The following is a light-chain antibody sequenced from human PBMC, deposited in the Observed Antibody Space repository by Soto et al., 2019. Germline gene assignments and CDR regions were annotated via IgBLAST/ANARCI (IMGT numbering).Light chain of an antibody. CDR3: QQYDNSAPLS. V-gene: IGKV3D-20*01. CDR2: DGS. J-gene: IGKJ4*01. Sequence: EIVLTQSPATLSLSPGDRATLSCGASQSVRSSYVAWYQQKAGLAPRLLIYDGSSRASGIPDRFSGSGSGTDFPLTLVSLEPEDFAVYYCQQYDNSAPLSFGGGTQVEMK. CDR1: QSVRSSY.